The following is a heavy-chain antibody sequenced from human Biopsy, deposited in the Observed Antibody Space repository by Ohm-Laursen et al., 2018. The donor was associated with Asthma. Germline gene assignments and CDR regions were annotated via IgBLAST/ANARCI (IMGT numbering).Heavy chain of an antibody. CDR2: ISVYNGNT. Sequence: SVKVSCKTSGYTFNSAGITWVRQAPGQGLEWMGWISVYNGNTKVAQKLQDRVTMITNTSTSTAYMELRSLRSDDTAVYFCARAVDYSHYYGIDVWGQGTTVTVS. CDR1: GYTFNSAG. D-gene: IGHD3-10*01. CDR3: ARAVDYSHYYGIDV. J-gene: IGHJ6*02. V-gene: IGHV1-18*01.